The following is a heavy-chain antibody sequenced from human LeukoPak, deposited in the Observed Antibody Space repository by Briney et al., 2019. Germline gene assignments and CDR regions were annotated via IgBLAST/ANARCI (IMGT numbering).Heavy chain of an antibody. CDR2: ISSSSSTI. CDR3: ASTFGVVTRGAFVI. J-gene: IGHJ3*02. V-gene: IGHV3-48*01. D-gene: IGHD3-3*01. CDR1: GFTFSSYS. Sequence: GGSLRLSCAASGFTFSSYSMNWVRQAPGKGLEWVSYISSSSSTIYYADSVKGRFTISRDNAKNSLYLQMNSLRAEDTAVYYCASTFGVVTRGAFVIWGQGTMVTVSS.